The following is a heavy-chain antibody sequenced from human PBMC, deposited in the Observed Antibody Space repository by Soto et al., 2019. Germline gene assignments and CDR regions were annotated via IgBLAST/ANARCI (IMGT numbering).Heavy chain of an antibody. CDR1: GFTFSSYG. Sequence: QVQLVESGGGVVQPGRSLRLSCAASGFTFSSYGMHWVRQAPGKGLEWVAVISYDGSNKYYADSVKGRFTISRDNSKNALYLQMNSLRAEDTAVYYCANVVPGAAYYYGMDVWGQGTTVTVSS. V-gene: IGHV3-30*18. D-gene: IGHD2-2*01. CDR2: ISYDGSNK. CDR3: ANVVPGAAYYYGMDV. J-gene: IGHJ6*02.